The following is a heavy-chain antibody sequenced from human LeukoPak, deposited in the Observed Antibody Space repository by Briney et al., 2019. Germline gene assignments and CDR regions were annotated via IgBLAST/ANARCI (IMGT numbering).Heavy chain of an antibody. CDR1: GFSFDDYA. J-gene: IGHJ4*02. CDR2: ISWYSGNI. D-gene: IGHD5-18*01. Sequence: GGSLRLSCAASGFSFDDYAMHWVRQAPGKGLEWVSGISWYSGNIGYADSVKGRFTISRDNAKNSLYLQMNSLRADDTALYYCAKDTRGYSYGSYFDYWGQGTLVTVSS. V-gene: IGHV3-9*01. CDR3: AKDTRGYSYGSYFDY.